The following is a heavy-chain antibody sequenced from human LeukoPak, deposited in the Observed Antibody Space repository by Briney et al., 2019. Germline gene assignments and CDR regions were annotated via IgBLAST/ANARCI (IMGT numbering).Heavy chain of an antibody. CDR1: GYTFTGYY. D-gene: IGHD5-12*01. V-gene: IGHV1-2*02. CDR3: ASQGSGYDSPIDH. Sequence: ASVKVSCKASGYTFTGYYMHWVRQAPGQGLEWMGWINPNSGGTNYAQKFQGRVTMTRDTSISTAYMELSNLRSEDTAVYYCASQGSGYDSPIDHWGQGTLVTVSS. CDR2: INPNSGGT. J-gene: IGHJ4*02.